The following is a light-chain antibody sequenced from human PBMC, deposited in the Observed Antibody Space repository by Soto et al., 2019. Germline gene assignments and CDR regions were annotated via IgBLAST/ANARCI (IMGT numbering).Light chain of an antibody. CDR2: KAS. V-gene: IGKV1-5*03. CDR3: QQYINRWT. Sequence: DSQMTQSPSTLSASVGDRVTITCRASQSISTWLAWYQQKPGKAPKLLIYKASSLESGVPSRFSGSGSGTEFTLTISSLQPDDSATYYCQQYINRWTFGQGTKV. J-gene: IGKJ1*01. CDR1: QSISTW.